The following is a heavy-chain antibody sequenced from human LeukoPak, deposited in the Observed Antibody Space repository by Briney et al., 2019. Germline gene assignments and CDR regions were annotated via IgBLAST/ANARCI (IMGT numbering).Heavy chain of an antibody. V-gene: IGHV4-61*02. CDR3: AREDGI. J-gene: IGHJ4*02. CDR1: GGSISSGSYY. CDR2: IYTSGST. Sequence: SETLSLTCTVSGGSISSGSYYWSWVRQPAGKGLEWIGRIYTSGSTNYNPSLKSRVTISVDTSKNQFSLKLSSVTAADTAVYYCAREDGIWGQGTLVTVPS.